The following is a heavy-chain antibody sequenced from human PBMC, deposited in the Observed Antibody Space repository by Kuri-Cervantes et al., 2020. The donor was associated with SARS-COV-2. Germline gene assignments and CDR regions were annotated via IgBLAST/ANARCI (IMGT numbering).Heavy chain of an antibody. J-gene: IGHJ4*02. CDR2: ISSNGGSI. Sequence: ETLSLTCTASGFTFSSYAMHWVRQAPGKGLEYVSAISSNGGSIYYANSVKGRFTISRDNSRNTLYLQMGSLRAEDMAVYYCARGFSSGYYALGYWGQGTLVTVSS. CDR1: GFTFSSYA. D-gene: IGHD3-22*01. V-gene: IGHV3-64*01. CDR3: ARGFSSGYYALGY.